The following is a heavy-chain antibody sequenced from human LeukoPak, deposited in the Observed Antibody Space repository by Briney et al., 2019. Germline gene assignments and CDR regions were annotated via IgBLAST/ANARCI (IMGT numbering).Heavy chain of an antibody. D-gene: IGHD5-18*01. CDR1: GYTFTGYY. J-gene: IGHJ4*02. CDR3: ARVVRYSYGLPHGLNPSEWYFDY. CDR2: INPSGGST. Sequence: ASVKVSCKASGYTFTGYYMHWVRQAPGQGLEWMGIINPSGGSTSYAQKFQGRVTMTRDTSTSTVYMELSSLRSEDTAVYYCARVVRYSYGLPHGLNPSEWYFDYWGQGTLVTVSS. V-gene: IGHV1-46*01.